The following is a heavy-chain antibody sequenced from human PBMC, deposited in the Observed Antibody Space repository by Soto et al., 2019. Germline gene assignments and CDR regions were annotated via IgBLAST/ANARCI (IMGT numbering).Heavy chain of an antibody. J-gene: IGHJ5*02. D-gene: IGHD3-3*01. V-gene: IGHV4-30-4*01. Sequence: SETLSLTCTVSGGSISSGDYSWSWVRQSPGKSLERIGHIYNSGITYYNPSLKSRVVISIDTSRNQFSLRLNSLTAADRAVYLCARGVTVFGLVSRFWFDPWGQGTVVTVSS. CDR1: GGSISSGDYS. CDR2: IYNSGIT. CDR3: ARGVTVFGLVSRFWFDP.